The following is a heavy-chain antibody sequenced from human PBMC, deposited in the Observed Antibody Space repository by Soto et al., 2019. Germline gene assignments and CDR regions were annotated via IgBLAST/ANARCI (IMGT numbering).Heavy chain of an antibody. D-gene: IGHD4-17*01. Sequence: SETLSLTCTVSGGSISSYYWSWIRQPPGKGLEWIGYIYYSGSTNYNPSLKSRVTISVDTSKNQFSLKLSSVTAADTAVYYCARSPDSGDYVDYWGQGTLVTVSS. V-gene: IGHV4-59*01. CDR1: GGSISSYY. CDR2: IYYSGST. J-gene: IGHJ4*02. CDR3: ARSPDSGDYVDY.